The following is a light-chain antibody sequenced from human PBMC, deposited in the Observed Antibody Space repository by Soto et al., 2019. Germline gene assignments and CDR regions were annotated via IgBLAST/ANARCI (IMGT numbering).Light chain of an antibody. CDR3: QQYTNWHWT. Sequence: EIVMTQSPATLSVSPGERATLSCRASQSVAGILAWYQQKPGQAPRLLIYDASTRATGIPARFSGSGSGTEFTVTISSVQSEDFAVYYCQQYTNWHWTFGQGTKVEIK. V-gene: IGKV3-15*01. CDR2: DAS. J-gene: IGKJ1*01. CDR1: QSVAGI.